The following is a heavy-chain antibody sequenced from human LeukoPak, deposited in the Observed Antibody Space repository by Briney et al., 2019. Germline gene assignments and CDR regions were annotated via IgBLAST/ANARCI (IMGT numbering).Heavy chain of an antibody. CDR3: ARVSGSSWNFDY. D-gene: IGHD6-13*01. CDR1: GGSISSSSYY. Sequence: SETLSLTCTVSGGSISSSSYYWGWIRQPPGKGLEWIGSIYYSGSTYYNPSLKSRVTISVDTSKNQFSLKLSSVTAADTAVYYCARVSGSSWNFDYWGQGTLVTVSS. CDR2: IYYSGST. J-gene: IGHJ4*02. V-gene: IGHV4-39*07.